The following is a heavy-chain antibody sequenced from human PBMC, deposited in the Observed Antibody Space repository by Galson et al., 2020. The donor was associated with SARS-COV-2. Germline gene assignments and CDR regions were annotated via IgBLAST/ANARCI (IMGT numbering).Heavy chain of an antibody. V-gene: IGHV3-33*01. Sequence: GGSLRLSCAASGFTFSSYGMHWVRQAPGKGLEWVAVIWYDGSNKYYADSVKGRFTISRDNSKNTLYLQMNSLRAEDTAVYYCARDYYDSSGYWFFHDYWGQGTLVTVSS. CDR1: GFTFSSYG. J-gene: IGHJ4*02. CDR3: ARDYYDSSGYWFFHDY. D-gene: IGHD3-22*01. CDR2: IWYDGSNK.